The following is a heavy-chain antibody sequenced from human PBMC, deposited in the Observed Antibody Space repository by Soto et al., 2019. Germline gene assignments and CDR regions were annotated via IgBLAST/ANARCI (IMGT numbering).Heavy chain of an antibody. CDR1: GFTVSSNY. CDR3: ARDYADGGPYYYGMDV. CDR2: IYSGGST. J-gene: IGHJ6*02. D-gene: IGHD3-10*01. V-gene: IGHV3-53*01. Sequence: QPWGSLRLSCAASGFTVSSNYMSWGRQAPGKGLEWGSGIYSGGSTYYADSVKGRFTISRDNSKNTLYLQMTSLRAEDTAVYYCARDYADGGPYYYGMDVWGQGTTVTVSS.